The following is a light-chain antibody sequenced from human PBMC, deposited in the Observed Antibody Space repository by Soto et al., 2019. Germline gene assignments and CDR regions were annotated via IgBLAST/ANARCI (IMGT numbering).Light chain of an antibody. Sequence: DIQMTQSPSTLSASVGDRVTITCRASQSISSWLAWYQQKPGKAPKLLIYDASSLESGVPSRFSGSGSGTEFTLTIISLQPDDFTTYYCQQYNSYPWTCGQGTKVDIK. CDR1: QSISSW. CDR2: DAS. CDR3: QQYNSYPWT. V-gene: IGKV1-5*01. J-gene: IGKJ1*01.